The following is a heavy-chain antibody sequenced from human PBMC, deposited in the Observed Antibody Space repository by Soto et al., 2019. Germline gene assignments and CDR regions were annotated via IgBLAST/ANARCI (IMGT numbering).Heavy chain of an antibody. CDR1: GDSISRGGYF. CDR2: IYDSGSA. D-gene: IGHD1-26*01. CDR3: ARGILRPNHYRDV. Sequence: QVQLQESGPGLVKPSQTLSLTCIVSGDSISRGGYFWTWIRQHPGKGLEWIGYIYDSGSAFYNPSLKSRVTMSVETSKNQFSLNLRSVTAADTAVFYCARGILRPNHYRDVWGKGTAVAVSS. V-gene: IGHV4-31*03. J-gene: IGHJ6*03.